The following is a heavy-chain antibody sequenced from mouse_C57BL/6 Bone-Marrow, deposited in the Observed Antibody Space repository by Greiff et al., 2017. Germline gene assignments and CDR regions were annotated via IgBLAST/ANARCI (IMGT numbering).Heavy chain of an antibody. D-gene: IGHD1-1*01. Sequence: QVQLQQSGAELVMPGASVKLSCKASGYTFTSYWMHWVKQRPGQGLEWIGEIDPSDSYTNYNQKFKGKSTLTVDKSSSTAYMQLSSLTSEDSAVYYCARAITTVVATDFDYWGQGTTLTVSS. CDR3: ARAITTVVATDFDY. V-gene: IGHV1-69*01. CDR2: IDPSDSYT. J-gene: IGHJ2*01. CDR1: GYTFTSYW.